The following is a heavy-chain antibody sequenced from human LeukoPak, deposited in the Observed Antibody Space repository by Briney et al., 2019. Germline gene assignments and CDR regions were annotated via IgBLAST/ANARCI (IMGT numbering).Heavy chain of an antibody. CDR2: ITPNSGGT. CDR3: ARRSGYDIVTGDYRPELDY. D-gene: IGHD3-9*01. Sequence: GASVKVSCKASGYTFTGYYMHWGRQAPGQGLEWVGWITPNSGGTNYAQKFQGRVTMTRDTSISTAYVELSRMRSDDTAVYYCARRSGYDIVTGDYRPELDYWGQGTQVTVSS. J-gene: IGHJ4*02. CDR1: GYTFTGYY. V-gene: IGHV1-2*02.